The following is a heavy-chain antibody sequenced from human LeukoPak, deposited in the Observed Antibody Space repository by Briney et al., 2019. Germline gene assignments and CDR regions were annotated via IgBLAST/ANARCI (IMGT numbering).Heavy chain of an antibody. CDR3: ARALYSDY. CDR1: GYTFTSFD. J-gene: IGHJ4*02. Sequence: ASVKVSCKASGYTFTSFDINWVRQAPGQGLEWMGIINPSGGSTSYAQKFQGRVTMTRDTSTSTVYMELSSLRSEDTAVYYCARALYSDYWGQGTLVTVSS. CDR2: INPSGGST. V-gene: IGHV1-46*01.